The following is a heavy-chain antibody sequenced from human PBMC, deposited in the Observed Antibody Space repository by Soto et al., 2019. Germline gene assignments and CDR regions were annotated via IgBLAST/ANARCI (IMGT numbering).Heavy chain of an antibody. J-gene: IGHJ4*02. CDR1: GGTFSSYA. V-gene: IGHV1-69*12. CDR2: SIPIFGTA. Sequence: QVQLVQSGAEVKKPGSSVKVSCKASGGTFSSYAISWVRQAPGQGLEWMGGSIPIFGTANYAQKFQGSVTITADESTSTADRDLSSLSSEATAVYYCARGSRRKHSSSTYFDYWGQGTLVTVSS. CDR3: ARGSRRKHSSSTYFDY. D-gene: IGHD2-2*01.